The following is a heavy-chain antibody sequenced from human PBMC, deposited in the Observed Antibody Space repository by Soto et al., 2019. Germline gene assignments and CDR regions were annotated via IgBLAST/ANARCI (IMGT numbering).Heavy chain of an antibody. Sequence: GASVKVSCKASGYTFTSYAMHWVRQAPGQRLEWMGWINAGNGNTKYSQKFQGRVTITRDTSASTAYMELSSLRSEDTAVYYCARGGIAALFRFDPWGQGTLVTVSS. V-gene: IGHV1-3*01. CDR3: ARGGIAALFRFDP. J-gene: IGHJ5*02. CDR1: GYTFTSYA. D-gene: IGHD6-6*01. CDR2: INAGNGNT.